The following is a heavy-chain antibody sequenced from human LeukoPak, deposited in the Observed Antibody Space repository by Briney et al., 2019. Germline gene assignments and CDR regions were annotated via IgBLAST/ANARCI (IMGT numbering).Heavy chain of an antibody. CDR2: IIPIFGTA. J-gene: IGHJ3*02. Sequence: SVKVSGKASGGTFSSYAISWVRQAPGQGLKWMGGIIPIFGTANYAQKFQGRVTITADKSTSTAYMELSSLRSEDTAVYYCARDGPYDSGAFDIWGQGTMVTVSS. V-gene: IGHV1-69*06. CDR1: GGTFSSYA. CDR3: ARDGPYDSGAFDI. D-gene: IGHD3-22*01.